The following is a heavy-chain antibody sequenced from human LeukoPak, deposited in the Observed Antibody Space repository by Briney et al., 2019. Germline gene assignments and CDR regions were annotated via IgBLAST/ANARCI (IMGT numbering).Heavy chain of an antibody. V-gene: IGHV4-34*01. CDR1: GGSFSDYQ. Sequence: SETLSLTCAVYGGSFSDYQWTWIRQPPGKGLEWIGEVTHSGSTNHNPSLKSRVTISVDTSKNQFSLKLTSVTAADTAVYFCARRRTTTVLTSGLDIWDQGSMVTVSS. CDR2: VTHSGST. D-gene: IGHD4/OR15-4a*01. CDR3: ARRRTTTVLTSGLDI. J-gene: IGHJ3*02.